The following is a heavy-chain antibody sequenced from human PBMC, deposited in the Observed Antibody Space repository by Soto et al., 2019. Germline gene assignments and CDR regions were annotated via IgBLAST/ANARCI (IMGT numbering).Heavy chain of an antibody. V-gene: IGHV1-18*01. CDR2: ISSGNGNT. CDR1: GYTFYSHS. D-gene: IGHD5-18*01. J-gene: IGHJ6*02. CDR3: ARCIQQDYYYGMDV. Sequence: ASVKVSCKASGYTFYSHSISWVRQAPGQGLEWMGRISSGNGNTRYAQKIRGRVTMTTDTSTSTVYMELRNLRSDDTAVYYCARCIQQDYYYGMDVWGQGTTVTVSS.